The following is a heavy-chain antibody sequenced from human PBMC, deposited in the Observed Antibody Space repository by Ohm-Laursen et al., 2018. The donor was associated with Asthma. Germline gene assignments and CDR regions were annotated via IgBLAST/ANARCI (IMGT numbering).Heavy chain of an antibody. CDR3: AASAKDIVVVPAAMVEYYYCGMDV. Sequence: SVKVSCKASGGTLSSYAISWVRQAPGQGLEWMGGIIPILGTANYAQKFQGRVTITADESTSTAYMELSSLRSEDTAVYYCAASAKDIVVVPAAMVEYYYCGMDVWGQGTTVTVSS. CDR2: IIPILGTA. D-gene: IGHD2-2*01. J-gene: IGHJ6*02. CDR1: GGTLSSYA. V-gene: IGHV1-69*13.